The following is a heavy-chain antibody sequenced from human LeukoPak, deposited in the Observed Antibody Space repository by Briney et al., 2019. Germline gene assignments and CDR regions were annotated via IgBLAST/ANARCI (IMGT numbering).Heavy chain of an antibody. J-gene: IGHJ4*02. Sequence: ASVKVSCKASGYTFTGYYMHWVRQAPGQGLEWMGRIDPNSGGTNYAQKFQGRVTMTRDTSTSTAYMKLRSLRSDDTAVYYCARVEGPDIVVVPAATDLDYWGQGTLVTVSS. D-gene: IGHD2-2*01. CDR1: GYTFTGYY. V-gene: IGHV1-2*06. CDR3: ARVEGPDIVVVPAATDLDY. CDR2: IDPNSGGT.